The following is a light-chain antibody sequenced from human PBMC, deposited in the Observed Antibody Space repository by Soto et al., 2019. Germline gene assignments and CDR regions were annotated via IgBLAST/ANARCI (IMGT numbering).Light chain of an antibody. CDR3: QSHDSSLNSWV. V-gene: IGLV1-40*01. CDR1: SSNIGAGYD. J-gene: IGLJ3*02. CDR2: SNT. Sequence: QSVLTQPPSMSGAPGQRVTISCTGSSSNIGAGYDVHWYQLLPGTAPKLLIYSNTNRPSGVPDRFSGSKSGTSASLATTGLQAEDEADYYCQSHDSSLNSWVFGGGTKLTVL.